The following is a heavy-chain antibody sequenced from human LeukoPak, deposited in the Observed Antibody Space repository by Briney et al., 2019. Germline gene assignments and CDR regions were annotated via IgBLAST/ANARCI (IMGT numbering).Heavy chain of an antibody. V-gene: IGHV4-39*07. CDR2: IYYSGST. Sequence: SETLSLTCTVSGGSISSSSYYWGWIRQPPGKGLEWIGSIYYSGSTYYNPSLKSRVTISVDTSKNQFSLKLSSVTAADTAVYYCARGRGSSDPWGQGTLVTVSS. CDR3: ARGRGSSDP. J-gene: IGHJ5*02. CDR1: GGSISSSSYY. D-gene: IGHD1-26*01.